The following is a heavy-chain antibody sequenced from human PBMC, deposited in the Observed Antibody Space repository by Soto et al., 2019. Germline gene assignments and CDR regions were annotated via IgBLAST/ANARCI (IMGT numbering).Heavy chain of an antibody. CDR3: ARDRHNNFFDR. J-gene: IGHJ5*02. Sequence: QVQLQESGPGLVKPSQTLSLTCTVSGASMSSGGYYWTWIRQSPGKGLEWIGYIYYSGSTYYNPSLQSRVAISLDTSRSQFSLTLHSVTAADTAIYYCARDRHNNFFDRWGQGTLVTVSS. CDR1: GASMSSGGYY. D-gene: IGHD6-6*01. CDR2: IYYSGST. V-gene: IGHV4-31*03.